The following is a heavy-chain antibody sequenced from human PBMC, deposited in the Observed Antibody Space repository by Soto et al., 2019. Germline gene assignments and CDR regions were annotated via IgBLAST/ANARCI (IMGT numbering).Heavy chain of an antibody. Sequence: GGSLRLSCAASGLTFSRNAMSWVRQAQGKGLEWVSAISGSGYSTYYSDSVKGRSTISRDNSKNTLYLQMNSLSAEDTAVSYCANTPRGYSYGYYFDYWGQGTLVTVSS. CDR3: ANTPRGYSYGYYFDY. V-gene: IGHV3-23*01. D-gene: IGHD5-18*01. CDR1: GLTFSRNA. J-gene: IGHJ4*02. CDR2: ISGSGYST.